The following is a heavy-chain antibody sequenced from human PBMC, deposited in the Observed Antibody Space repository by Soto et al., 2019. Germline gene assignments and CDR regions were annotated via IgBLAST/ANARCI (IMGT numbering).Heavy chain of an antibody. V-gene: IGHV4-31*03. J-gene: IGHJ4*02. CDR2: IYYTGST. Sequence: TLSLTCSVSGASIRSGGYYWSWLRQSPGKGLEWIGHIYYTGSTFYSPSLKSRLTISLDTSKNQFSLDLRSVTAADTAMYYCARIETASIKWGRGTLVTVYS. CDR1: GASIRSGGYY. CDR3: ARIETASIK.